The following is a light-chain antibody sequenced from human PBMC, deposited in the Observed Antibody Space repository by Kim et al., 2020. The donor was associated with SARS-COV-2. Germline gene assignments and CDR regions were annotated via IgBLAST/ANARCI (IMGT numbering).Light chain of an antibody. CDR3: SSYAGSNHV. CDR2: EVT. V-gene: IGLV2-8*01. CDR1: SSDVGAYNY. J-gene: IGLJ1*01. Sequence: QSALTQPPSASGSPGQSVTISCTGTSSDVGAYNYVSWYQQHPGKAPKLMIHEVTKRPSGVPDRFSGSKSGNTASLTVSGLQAEDAADYYCSSYAGSNHVFGTGTKVTVL.